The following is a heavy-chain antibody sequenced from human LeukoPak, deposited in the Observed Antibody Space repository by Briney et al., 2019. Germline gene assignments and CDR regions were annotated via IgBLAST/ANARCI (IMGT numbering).Heavy chain of an antibody. D-gene: IGHD3-10*01. Sequence: PGGSLRLPCAASGFIFSSYAMSWVRQAPGKGLEWVSAISGSGGSTYYAESVKGRFTISRDNSKNTLYLQMNGLRAEDTAVYYCAKALPSGLVRGWFDPWGQGTLVTVSS. CDR1: GFIFSSYA. CDR2: ISGSGGST. J-gene: IGHJ5*02. V-gene: IGHV3-23*01. CDR3: AKALPSGLVRGWFDP.